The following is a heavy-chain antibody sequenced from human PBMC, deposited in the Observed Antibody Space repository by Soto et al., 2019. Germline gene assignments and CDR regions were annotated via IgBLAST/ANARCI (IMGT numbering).Heavy chain of an antibody. V-gene: IGHV3-21*01. D-gene: IGHD3-3*01. J-gene: IGHJ3*02. CDR1: GFTFSSYS. CDR2: ISSSSSYI. Sequence: PGGSLRLSCAASGFTFSSYSMNWVRQAPGKGLEWVSSISSSSSYIYYADSVKGRFTISRDNAKNSLYLQMNSLRAEDTAVYYCARGGDFWSGYYTRAFDIWGQGTMVTVSS. CDR3: ARGGDFWSGYYTRAFDI.